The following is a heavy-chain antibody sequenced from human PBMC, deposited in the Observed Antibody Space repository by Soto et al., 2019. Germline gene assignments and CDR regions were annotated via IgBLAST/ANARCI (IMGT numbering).Heavy chain of an antibody. V-gene: IGHV3-30-3*01. D-gene: IGHD4-17*01. Sequence: QVQLVESGGGVVQPGRSLRLSCAASGFTFSSYAMHWVRQAPGKGLEWVAVISYDGSNKYYADSVKGRFTISRDNSKNTLYLQMNSLRAEDTAVYYCARGSTTVAFDYWGQGTLVTVSS. CDR1: GFTFSSYA. CDR2: ISYDGSNK. CDR3: ARGSTTVAFDY. J-gene: IGHJ4*02.